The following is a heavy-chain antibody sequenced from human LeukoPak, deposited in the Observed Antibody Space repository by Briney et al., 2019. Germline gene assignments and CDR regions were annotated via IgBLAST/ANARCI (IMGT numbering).Heavy chain of an antibody. CDR3: ARDSFPYYYDSSGYSNWFDP. CDR1: GFTFSSYS. J-gene: IGHJ5*02. CDR2: ISSSSSTI. Sequence: GGSLRLSCAASGFTFSSYSMNWVRQAPGEWMEWVSYISSSSSTIYYADSVKGRFTISRDNAKKTLYLQMNSLRAEDTAVYYCARDSFPYYYDSSGYSNWFDPWGQGTLVTVSS. V-gene: IGHV3-48*01. D-gene: IGHD3-22*01.